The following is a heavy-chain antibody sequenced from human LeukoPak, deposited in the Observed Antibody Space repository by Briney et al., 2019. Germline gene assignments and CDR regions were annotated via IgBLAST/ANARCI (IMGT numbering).Heavy chain of an antibody. J-gene: IGHJ4*02. Sequence: SGESLKISCKGSGYSFTTNWIGWVRQMPGKGLEFVGVIYPGDSDTRYSPSFQGQVTISADKSISTAYLQWSSLKASDTAMYYCARLITGSSSLHALDYWGQGTLVTVSS. D-gene: IGHD6-6*01. CDR2: IYPGDSDT. CDR1: GYSFTTNW. CDR3: ARLITGSSSLHALDY. V-gene: IGHV5-51*01.